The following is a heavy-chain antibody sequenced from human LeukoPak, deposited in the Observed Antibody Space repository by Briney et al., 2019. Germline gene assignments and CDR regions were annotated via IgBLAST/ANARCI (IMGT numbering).Heavy chain of an antibody. CDR1: GFTFSSYA. CDR2: ISGSGGST. V-gene: IGHV3-23*01. CDR3: AKSSYGDYIYFDY. Sequence: PGGSLRLSCAASGFTFSSYAMSWVRQAPGKGLEWVSAISGSGGSTYYADPVKGRFTISRDNSKNTLYLQMKSLRAEDTAVYYCAKSSYGDYIYFDYWGQGTLVTASS. D-gene: IGHD4-17*01. J-gene: IGHJ4*02.